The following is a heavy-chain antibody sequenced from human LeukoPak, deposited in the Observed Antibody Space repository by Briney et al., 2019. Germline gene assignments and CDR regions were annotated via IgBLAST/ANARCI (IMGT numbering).Heavy chain of an antibody. J-gene: IGHJ4*02. CDR1: GYTFTDYY. CDR3: ARDQGYSSGWGFDY. CDR2: VDPADGEV. D-gene: IGHD6-19*01. V-gene: IGHV1-69-2*01. Sequence: ASVKVSCKASGYTFTDYYMHWLQQAPGKGLEWMGRVDPADGEVAYAEKFQGRVTITADPSRATAYMELASLRSEDTAVYYCARDQGYSSGWGFDYWGQGTLVTVSS.